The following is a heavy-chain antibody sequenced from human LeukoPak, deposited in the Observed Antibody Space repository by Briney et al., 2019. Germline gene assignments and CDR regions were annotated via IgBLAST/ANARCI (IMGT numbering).Heavy chain of an antibody. CDR3: ARDLADIVVVPTAMYVFDI. J-gene: IGHJ3*02. CDR2: FDPEDGET. V-gene: IGHV1-24*01. Sequence: ASVKVSCKVSGYTLTELSMHWVRQVPGKGLEWMGGFDPEDGETIYAQKFQGRVTMTEDTSTDTAYMELSSLRSEDTAFYYCARDLADIVVVPTAMYVFDIWGQGTMVTVSS. CDR1: GYTLTELS. D-gene: IGHD2-2*01.